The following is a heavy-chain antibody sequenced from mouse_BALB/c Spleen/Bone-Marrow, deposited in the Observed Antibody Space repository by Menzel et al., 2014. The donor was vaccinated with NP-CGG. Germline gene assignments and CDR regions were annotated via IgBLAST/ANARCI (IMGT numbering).Heavy chain of an antibody. J-gene: IGHJ2*01. V-gene: IGHV5-6-3*01. Sequence: DVHLVESGGGLVQPGGSLKLSCAASGFTFSGYGMSWVRQTPDKRLGLVASINSNGGSTYYPDSVKGRFTISRDNAKNTLSLQMSSLKSEDTAMYYCARGNYGNYVDYFDYWGQGTTLTVSS. CDR3: ARGNYGNYVDYFDY. D-gene: IGHD2-1*01. CDR2: INSNGGST. CDR1: GFTFSGYG.